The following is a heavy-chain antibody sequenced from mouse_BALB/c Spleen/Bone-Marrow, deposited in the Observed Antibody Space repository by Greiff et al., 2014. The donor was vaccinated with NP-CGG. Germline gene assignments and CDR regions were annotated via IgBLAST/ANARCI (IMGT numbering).Heavy chain of an antibody. D-gene: IGHD1-1*01. CDR1: GYSFTGYF. CDR2: INPYNGDT. V-gene: IGHV1-20*02. CDR3: ARSGYYGSSYFDD. Sequence: VHVKQSGPELVKPGASVKISCKASGYSFTGYFMNWVMQSHGKSLEWIGRINPYNGDTFYNQKFKGKATLTVDKSSSTAHMELRSLASEDSAVYYCARSGYYGSSYFDDWGQGTTLTVSS. J-gene: IGHJ2*01.